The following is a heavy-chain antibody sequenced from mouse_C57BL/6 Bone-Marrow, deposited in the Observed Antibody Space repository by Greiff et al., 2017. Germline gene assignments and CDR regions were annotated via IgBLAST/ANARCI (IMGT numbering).Heavy chain of an antibody. J-gene: IGHJ2*01. CDR1: GFTFSSYA. CDR2: ISDGGSYT. CDR3: ARNWGLDY. D-gene: IGHD4-1*01. Sequence: EVNLVESGGGLVKPGGSLKLSCAASGFTFSSYAMSWVRQTPEKRLEWVATISDGGSYTYSPDNVKGRCTFSRDHATNHPYLQMSHLKSKDTAMYYYARNWGLDYWGQGTTLTVSS. V-gene: IGHV5-4*03.